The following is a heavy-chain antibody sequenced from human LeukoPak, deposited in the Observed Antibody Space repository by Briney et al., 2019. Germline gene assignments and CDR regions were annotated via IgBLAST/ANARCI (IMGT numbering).Heavy chain of an antibody. V-gene: IGHV3-49*03. Sequence: GGSLRLSCTASGFTFGDYAMSWFRQAPGKGLEWVGFIRSKAYGGTTEYAASVKGRFTISRDDSKSIAYLQMNSLKTEDTAVYYCTRETTVTTDLFDYWGQGTLVTVSS. CDR1: GFTFGDYA. CDR2: IRSKAYGGTT. J-gene: IGHJ4*02. CDR3: TRETTVTTDLFDY. D-gene: IGHD4-17*01.